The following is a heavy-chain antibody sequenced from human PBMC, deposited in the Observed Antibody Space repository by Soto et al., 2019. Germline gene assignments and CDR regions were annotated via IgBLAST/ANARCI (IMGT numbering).Heavy chain of an antibody. V-gene: IGHV1-18*01. J-gene: IGHJ4*02. Sequence: QVPLVQSGAEVKKPGASVKVSCKASGYTFTSYGISWVRQAPGQGLEWMGWISAYNGNTNYAQKLQGRVTMTTDTSTSTAYMELRSLRYDDTAVYYCARNIGFGELFQADDFDYWGQGTLVTVSS. CDR3: ARNIGFGELFQADDFDY. D-gene: IGHD3-10*01. CDR1: GYTFTSYG. CDR2: ISAYNGNT.